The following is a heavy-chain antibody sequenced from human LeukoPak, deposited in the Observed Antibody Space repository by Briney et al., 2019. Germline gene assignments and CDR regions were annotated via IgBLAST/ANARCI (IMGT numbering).Heavy chain of an antibody. CDR2: IRYDGSNK. D-gene: IGHD3-9*01. Sequence: GGSLRLSCAAPGLTFSSYGMHWVRQAPGKGLEWVAFIRYDGSNKYYADSVKGRFTISRDNSKNTLYLQMNSLRAEDTAVYYCAKDPARSYFDWLNPEAEYFQHWGQGTLVTVSS. CDR3: AKDPARSYFDWLNPEAEYFQH. J-gene: IGHJ1*01. V-gene: IGHV3-30*02. CDR1: GLTFSSYG.